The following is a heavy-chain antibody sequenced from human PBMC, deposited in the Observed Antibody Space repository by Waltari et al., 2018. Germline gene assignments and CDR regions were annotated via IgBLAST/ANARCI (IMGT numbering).Heavy chain of an antibody. CDR3: AGWSIYWYFDL. J-gene: IGHJ2*01. V-gene: IGHV4-59*01. Sequence: QVQLQESGPGLVKPSETLSLTCTVSGGSISSYYWSWIRQPPGKGLEWIGYIYYSGSTNYNPSLKSRVTISVDTSKNQFSLKLSSVTAADTAVYYCAGWSIYWYFDLWGRGTLVTVSS. CDR1: GGSISSYY. CDR2: IYYSGST. D-gene: IGHD6-19*01.